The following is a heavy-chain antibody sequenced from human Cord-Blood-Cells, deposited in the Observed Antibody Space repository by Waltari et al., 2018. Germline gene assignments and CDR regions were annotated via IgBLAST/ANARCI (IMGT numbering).Heavy chain of an antibody. CDR2: IYYSGST. V-gene: IGHV4-59*01. J-gene: IGHJ3*02. Sequence: QVQLQESGPGLVKPSETLSLPCPVSGGSISSYYWSWIWQPPGKGLEWIGYIYYSGSTNYNPSLKSRVTISVDTSKNQFSLKLSSVTAADTAVYYCARDKEYQLLQGDNAFDIWGQGTMVTVSS. CDR1: GGSISSYY. D-gene: IGHD2-2*01. CDR3: ARDKEYQLLQGDNAFDI.